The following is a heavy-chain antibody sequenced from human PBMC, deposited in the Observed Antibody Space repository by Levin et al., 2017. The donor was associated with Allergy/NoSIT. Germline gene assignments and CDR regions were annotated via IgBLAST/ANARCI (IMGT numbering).Heavy chain of an antibody. Sequence: LPGGSLRLSCAASGFTVSSNYMSWVRQAPGKGLEWVSVIYSGGSTYYADSVKGRFTISRDNSKDTLYLQMNSLRAEDTAVYYCAREVYYYGSGRYLDSWGQGTLVTVSS. J-gene: IGHJ4*02. D-gene: IGHD3-10*01. CDR2: IYSGGST. CDR3: AREVYYYGSGRYLDS. CDR1: GFTVSSNY. V-gene: IGHV3-66*02.